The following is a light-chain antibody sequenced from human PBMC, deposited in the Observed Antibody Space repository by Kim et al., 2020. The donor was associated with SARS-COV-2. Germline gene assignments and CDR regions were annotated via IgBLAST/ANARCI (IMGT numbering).Light chain of an antibody. Sequence: SELTQPASVSGSPGQSITISCTGTSSDVGGYNYVSWYQQHPGKAPKLMIYDVSKRPSGVSNRFSGSKSGNTASLTISGLQAEDEADYYCSSYTSSSTFPYVFGTGTKVTVL. V-gene: IGLV2-14*01. CDR3: SSYTSSSTFPYV. J-gene: IGLJ1*01. CDR2: DVS. CDR1: SSDVGGYNY.